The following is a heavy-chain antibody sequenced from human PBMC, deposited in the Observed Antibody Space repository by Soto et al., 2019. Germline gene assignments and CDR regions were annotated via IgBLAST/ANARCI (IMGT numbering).Heavy chain of an antibody. CDR1: GYIFTNYN. D-gene: IGHD3-22*01. CDR2: INPSGRST. CDR3: ASGYYDSSAYSYFDY. V-gene: IGHV1-46*01. Sequence: ASVKVSCKASGYIFTNYNMHWVPQAPGRGLEWMGIINPSGRSTTHLQKFQGRVTMTRDTSTSTVYMELSSLRSEDTAVYYCASGYYDSSAYSYFDYWGQGTLVTVSS. J-gene: IGHJ4*02.